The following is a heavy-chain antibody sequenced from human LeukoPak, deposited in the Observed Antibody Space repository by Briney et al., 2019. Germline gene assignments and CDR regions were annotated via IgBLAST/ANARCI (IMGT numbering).Heavy chain of an antibody. V-gene: IGHV1-69*04. CDR1: GGTFSSYA. CDR3: ARDATYYYDSSGYSNDVDY. Sequence: GASVKVSCKASGGTFSSYAISWVRQAPGQGLEWMGRIIPILGIANYAQKFQGRVTITADKSTSTAYMELSSLRSEDTAVYYCARDATYYYDSSGYSNDVDYWGQGTLVTVSS. CDR2: IIPILGIA. D-gene: IGHD3-22*01. J-gene: IGHJ4*02.